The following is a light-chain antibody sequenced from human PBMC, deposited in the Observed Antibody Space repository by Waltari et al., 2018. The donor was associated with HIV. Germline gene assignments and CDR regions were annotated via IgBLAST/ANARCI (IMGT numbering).Light chain of an antibody. V-gene: IGLV2-14*01. J-gene: IGLJ2*01. Sequence: QSALTQPASVSGSPGQSITLSCTGSNSDVGGYNYVTWYQQHPGKAPKPLLFEVTHRPSGISSRFSGSKSGNTATMTISGLQAEDEADYYCSSYTTTSTILFGGGTKVTVL. CDR1: NSDVGGYNY. CDR3: SSYTTTSTIL. CDR2: EVT.